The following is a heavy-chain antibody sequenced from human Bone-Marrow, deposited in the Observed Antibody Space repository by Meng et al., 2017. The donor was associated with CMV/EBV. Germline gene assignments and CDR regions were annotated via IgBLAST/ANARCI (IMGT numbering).Heavy chain of an antibody. CDR3: ARDTYYYDSSGYYRPKYPDY. CDR2: INSDGSSI. V-gene: IGHV3-74*03. J-gene: IGHJ4*02. D-gene: IGHD3-22*01. CDR1: GFTFSNYW. Sequence: GESLKISCAASGFTFSNYWMHWVRQGPGKGLVWVSRINSDGSSITYADSVKGRFIISRDNAKNTLFLQMNRLRAEDTAVYYCARDTYYYDSSGYYRPKYPDYWGQGTLGTVSS.